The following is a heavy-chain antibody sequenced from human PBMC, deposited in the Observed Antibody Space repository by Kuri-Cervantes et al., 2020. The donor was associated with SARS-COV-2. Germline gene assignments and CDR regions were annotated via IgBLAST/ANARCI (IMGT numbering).Heavy chain of an antibody. D-gene: IGHD3-16*01. CDR1: GDTFSAYA. CDR2: LSPVLRTT. CDR3: AVGGEYQMLGPYLNY. Sequence: SVKVSCKASGDTFSAYAINWVRQAPGQGLEWMGRLSPVLRTTHYAQKFQGRLTITADNSTTTAYMDLGSLKSDDTAVYYCAVGGEYQMLGPYLNYWGQGTLVTVSS. J-gene: IGHJ4*02. V-gene: IGHV1-69*04.